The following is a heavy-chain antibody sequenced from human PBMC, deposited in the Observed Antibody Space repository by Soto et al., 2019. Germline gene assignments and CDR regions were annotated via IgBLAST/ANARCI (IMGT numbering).Heavy chain of an antibody. J-gene: IGHJ6*02. V-gene: IGHV4-39*01. D-gene: IGHD4-17*01. CDR1: GGSISSSSYY. CDR3: ARTVTTWYYYGMDV. Sequence: TSETLSLTCTVSGGSISSSSYYWGWIRQPPGKGLEWIGSIYYSGSTYYNPSLKSRVTISVDTSKNQFSLKLSSVTAADTAVYYRARTVTTWYYYGMDVWGQGTTVTVSS. CDR2: IYYSGST.